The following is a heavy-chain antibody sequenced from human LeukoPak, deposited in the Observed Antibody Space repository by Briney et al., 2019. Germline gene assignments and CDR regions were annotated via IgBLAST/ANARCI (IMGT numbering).Heavy chain of an antibody. D-gene: IGHD7-27*01. Sequence: ASVKVSCKASGYTFTSYDFNWVRQATGQRPEWMGWMSPNSGDTGYAQKFQDRVTMTRNTSISTAYMELSSLRSDDTAVYYCARGPPNWGYDFWGPGTLVTVSS. CDR3: ARGPPNWGYDF. J-gene: IGHJ4*02. CDR1: GYTFTSYD. CDR2: MSPNSGDT. V-gene: IGHV1-8*01.